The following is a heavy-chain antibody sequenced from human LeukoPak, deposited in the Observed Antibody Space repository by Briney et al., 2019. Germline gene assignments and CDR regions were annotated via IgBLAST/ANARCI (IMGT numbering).Heavy chain of an antibody. D-gene: IGHD3-10*01. CDR1: GYAFTSQD. CDR3: AKGPRTVRFGDRHKGMFDY. Sequence: ASVKVSCKASGYAFTSQDINWVRQATGQGLEWMGWMNPNSGNGGYAQKFQGRVTITTDTSINTAYMELSGLRSEDTAVYYCAKGPRTVRFGDRHKGMFDYWGQGTLVTVSS. J-gene: IGHJ4*02. V-gene: IGHV1-8*02. CDR2: MNPNSGNG.